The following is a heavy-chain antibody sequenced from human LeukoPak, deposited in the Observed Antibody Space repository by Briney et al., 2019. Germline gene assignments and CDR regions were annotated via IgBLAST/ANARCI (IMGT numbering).Heavy chain of an antibody. CDR2: ISGYNGDT. J-gene: IGHJ4*02. Sequence: VASVKVSCKASGYTFNSYGISWVRQAPGQGLEWMAWISGYNGDTNHAQKFQGRVTMTADTSTTTVYMEVRSLRSDDTAVYYCARDGIVVVPAAINFDYWGQGTLVTVSS. CDR1: GYTFNSYG. CDR3: ARDGIVVVPAAINFDY. V-gene: IGHV1-18*01. D-gene: IGHD2-2*01.